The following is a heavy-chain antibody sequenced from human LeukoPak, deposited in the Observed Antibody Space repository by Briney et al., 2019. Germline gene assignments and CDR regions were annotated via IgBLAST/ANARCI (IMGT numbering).Heavy chain of an antibody. V-gene: IGHV4-38-2*02. J-gene: IGHJ3*01. CDR1: AYSISSGYY. CDR2: IHHTGYT. CDR3: AGAYCGGDCYSGRTF. Sequence: SETLSLTCSVSAYSISSGYYWGWIRQPPGKGLEWIGSIHHTGYTFYNPSVKSRITISVETSKNQFSLKLSSVTAADTAVYYCAGAYCGGDCYSGRTFWGQGTMVTVSS. D-gene: IGHD2-21*02.